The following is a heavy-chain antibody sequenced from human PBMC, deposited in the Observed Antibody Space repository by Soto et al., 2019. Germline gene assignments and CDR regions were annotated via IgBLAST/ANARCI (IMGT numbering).Heavy chain of an antibody. J-gene: IGHJ3*02. V-gene: IGHV1-69*02. CDR2: IIPILGIA. CDR1: GGTFSSYT. D-gene: IGHD3-3*01. Sequence: ASVKVSCKASGGTFSSYTVSWVRQAPGQGLEWMGRIIPILGIANYAQKFQGRVTITADKSTSTAYMELSSLRSEDTAVYYCAKSGYYGDAFDIWGQGTMVTVSS. CDR3: AKSGYYGDAFDI.